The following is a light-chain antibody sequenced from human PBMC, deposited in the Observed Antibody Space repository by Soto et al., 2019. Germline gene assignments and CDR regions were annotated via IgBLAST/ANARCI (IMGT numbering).Light chain of an antibody. J-gene: IGKJ4*01. CDR3: QQYNNWPPP. Sequence: EIVMTQSPATLSVSPGERVTLSCRATQSVSSNLPWYQQKPGQAPRLLIYGASTGATGIPARFSGSGSGTEFTRTISSLQSEDFAVYYCQQYNNWPPPFGGGTKVEI. V-gene: IGKV3-15*01. CDR2: GAS. CDR1: QSVSSN.